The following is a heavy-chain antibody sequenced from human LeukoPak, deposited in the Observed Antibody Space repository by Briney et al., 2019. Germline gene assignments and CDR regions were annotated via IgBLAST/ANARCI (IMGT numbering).Heavy chain of an antibody. J-gene: IGHJ4*02. D-gene: IGHD6-13*01. CDR1: GFSFRTYG. Sequence: GGSLRLSCAASGFSFRTYGMHWVRQAPGKGLEWVAVMWFDGSNKNYVDSVKGRFTISRDISKNTVFLQMNSLRVEDTAVYYCARRPGIAAAGIDYWGQGTPITVSS. CDR2: MWFDGSNK. CDR3: ARRPGIAAAGIDY. V-gene: IGHV3-33*01.